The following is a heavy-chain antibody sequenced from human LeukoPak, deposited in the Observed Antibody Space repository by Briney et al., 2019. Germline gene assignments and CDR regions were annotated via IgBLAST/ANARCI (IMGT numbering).Heavy chain of an antibody. V-gene: IGHV3-21*01. J-gene: IGHJ4*02. Sequence: GGSLRLSCAASGFTFSSYSMNWVRQAPGKGLEWVSSISSSSNYIYYADSMKGRFTISRDNAKNSLYLQINSLRAEDTAVYYCARHRGNSSIFDYWGQGTLVTVSS. D-gene: IGHD2/OR15-2a*01. CDR2: ISSSSNYI. CDR3: ARHRGNSSIFDY. CDR1: GFTFSSYS.